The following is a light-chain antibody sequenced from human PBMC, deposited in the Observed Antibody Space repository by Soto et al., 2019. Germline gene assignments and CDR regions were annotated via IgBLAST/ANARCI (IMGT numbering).Light chain of an antibody. Sequence: DIMMTQSPDSLVVPLGERATIHCKATQSLLFSSKNLNYLSWYQQKPGQPPRLLIYWASTRDFGVPDRFSGSGSGTDFTLTISSLQAEDVAVYYCQQYYSTPLTFGGGTRLEIK. CDR2: WAS. J-gene: IGKJ4*01. CDR1: QSLLFSSKNLNY. V-gene: IGKV4-1*01. CDR3: QQYYSTPLT.